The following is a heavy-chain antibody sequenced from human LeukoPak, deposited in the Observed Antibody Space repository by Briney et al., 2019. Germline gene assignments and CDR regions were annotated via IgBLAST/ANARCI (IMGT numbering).Heavy chain of an antibody. V-gene: IGHV4-4*02. J-gene: IGHJ4*02. CDR3: ARTYYDILIRDDFDY. CDR1: GFTVSSNY. CDR2: IYHSGST. Sequence: GSLRLSCAASGFTVSSNYMSWVRQPPGKGLEWIGEIYHSGSTNYNPSLKSRVTISVDKSKNQFSLQLNSVTPEDTAVYYCARTYYDILIRDDFDYWGQGTLATVSS. D-gene: IGHD3-9*01.